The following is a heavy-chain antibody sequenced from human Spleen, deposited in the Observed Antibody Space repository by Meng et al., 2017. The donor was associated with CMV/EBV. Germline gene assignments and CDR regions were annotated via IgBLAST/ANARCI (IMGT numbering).Heavy chain of an antibody. D-gene: IGHD3/OR15-3a*01. CDR2: IYWNDDI. J-gene: IGHJ4*02. CDR1: GFTLSTSGVG. V-gene: IGHV2-5*01. CDR3: AHGDFWAGYYPHFDY. Sequence: GFTLSTSGVGVGWIRHPPGEALECLAVIYWNDDIRYSPSLKSRLTITKDTSKNQVVLTMTNMDPVDTATYYCAHGDFWAGYYPHFDYWGQGTLVTVSS.